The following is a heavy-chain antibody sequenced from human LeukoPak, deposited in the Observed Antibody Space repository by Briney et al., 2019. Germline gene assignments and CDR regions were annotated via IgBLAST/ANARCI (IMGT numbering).Heavy chain of an antibody. CDR2: INHSGST. CDR3: ARGGDSSGYYYGEFDY. Sequence: PSETLSLTCTVSGGSVNSGSYYWSWIRQPPGKGLEWIGEINHSGSTNYNPSLKSRVTISVDTSKNQFSLKLSSVTAADTAVYYCARGGDSSGYYYGEFDYWGQGTLVTVSS. V-gene: IGHV4-39*07. J-gene: IGHJ4*02. CDR1: GGSVNSGSYY. D-gene: IGHD3-22*01.